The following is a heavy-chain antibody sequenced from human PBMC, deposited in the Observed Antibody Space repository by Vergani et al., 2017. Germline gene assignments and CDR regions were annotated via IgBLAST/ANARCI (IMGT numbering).Heavy chain of an antibody. J-gene: IGHJ6*01. CDR1: GGTFSTYA. CDR3: AGDRRYCSGGSCYGVYV. D-gene: IGHD2-15*01. CDR2: LIPIFGTT. V-gene: IGHV1-69*13. Sequence: QVQLVQSGAEVKKPGSSVKVSCKASGGTFSTYAISWVRQAPGQGLEWMGRLIPIFGTTNYAQNFQGRVTITADESTSTAYMELSSLRSEDTAVYYCAGDRRYCSGGSCYGVYVGEEGMMAIVS.